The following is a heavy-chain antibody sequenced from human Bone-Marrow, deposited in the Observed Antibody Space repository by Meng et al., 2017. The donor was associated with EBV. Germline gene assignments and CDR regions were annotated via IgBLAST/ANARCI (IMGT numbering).Heavy chain of an antibody. CDR2: SIPIFGTA. CDR3: ARDSDILTGPGGY. CDR1: GGSFSCND. V-gene: IGHV1-69*01. Sequence: AQLLQAGAGVKQPGSSVTVSGTASGGSFSCNDYSWVRQAPGQGLGWMGGSIPIFGTANYEQKFQGRVTITADDSTSTAYMELSSLRSEDTAVYYCARDSDILTGPGGYWGQETLVTVSS. D-gene: IGHD3-9*01. J-gene: IGHJ4*02.